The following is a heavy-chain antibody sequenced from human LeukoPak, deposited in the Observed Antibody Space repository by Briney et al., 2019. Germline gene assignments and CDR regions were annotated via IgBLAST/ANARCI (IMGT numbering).Heavy chain of an antibody. J-gene: IGHJ3*02. CDR3: ARVRSGDYSEDAFDI. CDR1: GNSFASSW. Sequence: GESLKISCKDSGNSFASSWIGWVRQMPGKGLDWMGIIYPGDSDSRYSASFQGQVTISADKSIRTAYLQWSSLKASDTAMYYCARVRSGDYSEDAFDIWGQGTMVTVSS. V-gene: IGHV5-51*01. CDR2: IYPGDSDS. D-gene: IGHD1-26*01.